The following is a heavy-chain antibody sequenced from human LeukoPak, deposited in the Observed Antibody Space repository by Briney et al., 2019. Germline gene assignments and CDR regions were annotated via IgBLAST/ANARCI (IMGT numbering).Heavy chain of an antibody. Sequence: ASVKVSCKASGYSFTDYYIHWVRQAPGQGLEWMGWISAYNGNTNYAQKLQGRVTMTTDTSTSTAYMELRSLRSDDTAVYYCAREDYGDYVWFDPWGQGTLVTVSS. J-gene: IGHJ5*02. CDR1: GYSFTDYY. D-gene: IGHD4-17*01. CDR2: ISAYNGNT. CDR3: AREDYGDYVWFDP. V-gene: IGHV1-18*04.